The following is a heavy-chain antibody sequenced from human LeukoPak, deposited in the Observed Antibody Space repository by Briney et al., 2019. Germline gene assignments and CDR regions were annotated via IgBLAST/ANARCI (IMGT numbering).Heavy chain of an antibody. CDR3: AKGRDKYQLLSKNWFDP. D-gene: IGHD2-2*01. CDR2: IRWNSGSI. V-gene: IGHV3-9*01. J-gene: IGHJ5*02. Sequence: PGGSLRLSCAASGFTFDDYSMHWVRQAPGPGLEWVSGIRWNSGSIDYAESVQGRFTVSRDNDKNYLYLQMNSLRAEDTAMYYCAKGRDKYQLLSKNWFDPWGQGTMATVSS. CDR1: GFTFDDYS.